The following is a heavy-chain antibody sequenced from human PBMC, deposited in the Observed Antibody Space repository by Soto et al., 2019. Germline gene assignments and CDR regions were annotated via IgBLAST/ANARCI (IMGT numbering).Heavy chain of an antibody. CDR3: ARGGRGRSWYPREGYYYYYGVDV. CDR1: GFNFSSYD. D-gene: IGHD6-13*01. J-gene: IGHJ6*02. Sequence: EVQLVESGGGLVQPGGSLRLSCAASGFNFSSYDMHWVRQVTGKGLEWVSIIGTAGDTYSPGSVKGRFTISRENAKNSLYLQMNNLRAEDTAVYYCARGGRGRSWYPREGYYYYYGVDVWGQGTTVTVSS. V-gene: IGHV3-13*01. CDR2: IGTAGDT.